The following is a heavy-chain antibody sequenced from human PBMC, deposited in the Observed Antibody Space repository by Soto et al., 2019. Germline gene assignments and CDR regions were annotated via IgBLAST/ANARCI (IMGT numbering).Heavy chain of an antibody. J-gene: IGHJ4*02. Sequence: EVQLVESGGGLVQPGGSLRLSCAASGFTFSTYWMHWVRPAPGKGLVWVSRINTDGSSTNYADSVKGRFTISRDNAKNTLYIQMNSLRADDTAVYYCARSFVDSGLWGQGTLVTVSS. V-gene: IGHV3-74*01. CDR2: INTDGSST. D-gene: IGHD1-26*01. CDR3: ARSFVDSGL. CDR1: GFTFSTYW.